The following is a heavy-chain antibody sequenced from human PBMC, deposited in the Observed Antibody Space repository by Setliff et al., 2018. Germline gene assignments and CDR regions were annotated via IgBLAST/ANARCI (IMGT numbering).Heavy chain of an antibody. D-gene: IGHD1-26*01. CDR1: GYTFTSYA. Sequence: ASVKVSCKASGYTFTSYAMHWVRQAPGQRLEWMGWINAGNGNTKYSQKFQGRVTITRDTSASTAYMELSSLRSEDTAVYYCAREEGGVDKYYYGMDVWGQGTTVTVSS. CDR2: INAGNGNT. CDR3: AREEGGVDKYYYGMDV. V-gene: IGHV1-3*01. J-gene: IGHJ6*02.